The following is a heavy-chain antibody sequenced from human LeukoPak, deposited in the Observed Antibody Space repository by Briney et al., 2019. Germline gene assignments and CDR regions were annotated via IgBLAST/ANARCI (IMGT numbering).Heavy chain of an antibody. CDR1: RFTFSNYV. V-gene: IGHV3-23*01. J-gene: IGHJ1*01. CDR2: ISGSGGST. Sequence: GGSLRLSCAASRFTFSNYVMSWVRQAPGKGLEWVSAISGSGGSTYYADSVKGRFTISRDNSKNTLYLQMNSLRAEDTAVYYCAKEVSFRAAAGTLEYFQHWGQGTLVTVSS. D-gene: IGHD6-13*01. CDR3: AKEVSFRAAAGTLEYFQH.